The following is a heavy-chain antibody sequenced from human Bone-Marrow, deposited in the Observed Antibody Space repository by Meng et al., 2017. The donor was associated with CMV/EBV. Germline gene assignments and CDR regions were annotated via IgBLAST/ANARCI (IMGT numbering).Heavy chain of an antibody. Sequence: GECLKISCAASGSTFMPYNMNWVRQAPGKGLEWVSSISGSGQDTYYADSLRGRFTVSRDNRRKSLYLQRYALRVEDTAVYYCARDLQTFCGSPGCYDGFPHWGQGTLVTVSS. V-gene: IGHV3-21*01. CDR2: ISGSGQDT. CDR1: GSTFMPYN. J-gene: IGHJ4*02. D-gene: IGHD2-2*01. CDR3: ARDLQTFCGSPGCYDGFPH.